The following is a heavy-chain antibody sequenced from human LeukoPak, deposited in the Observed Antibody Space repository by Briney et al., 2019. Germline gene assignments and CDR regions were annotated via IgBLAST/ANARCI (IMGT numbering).Heavy chain of an antibody. J-gene: IGHJ3*02. D-gene: IGHD4-11*01. Sequence: GGSLRLSCEASGFTFSRHAMSWVRLGPGKGLEWVSTISGSGDTIYYADSVKGRFTISRDNYMNTVSLQMNSLRAEDTAIYYCAKDRYSNYVNAFDMWGQGTMVAISS. CDR2: ISGSGDTI. V-gene: IGHV3-23*01. CDR3: AKDRYSNYVNAFDM. CDR1: GFTFSRHA.